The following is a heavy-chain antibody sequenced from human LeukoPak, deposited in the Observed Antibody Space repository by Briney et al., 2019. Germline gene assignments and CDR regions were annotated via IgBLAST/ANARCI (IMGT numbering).Heavy chain of an antibody. CDR3: ARVGGYRNGNYYYYYYMDV. CDR2: IYYSGST. V-gene: IGHV4-59*11. Sequence: PSETLSLTCTVSGGSISSHYWSWIRQPPGKGLEWIGYIYYSGSTNYNPSLKSRVTISVDTSKNQFSLKLSSVTAADTAVYYCARVGGYRNGNYYYYYYMDVWGKGTTATVSS. J-gene: IGHJ6*03. D-gene: IGHD5-18*01. CDR1: GGSISSHY.